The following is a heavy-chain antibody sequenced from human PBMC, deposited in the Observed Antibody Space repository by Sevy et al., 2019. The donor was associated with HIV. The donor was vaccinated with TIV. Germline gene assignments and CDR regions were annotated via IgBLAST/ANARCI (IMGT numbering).Heavy chain of an antibody. D-gene: IGHD3-22*01. V-gene: IGHV3-23*01. J-gene: IGHJ4*02. CDR2: ISGSGGST. CDR3: AKFGGYYYDSSGPRTGFDY. CDR1: GFTFSSYA. Sequence: GGCLRLSCAASGFTFSSYAMSWVRQAPGKGLEWVSAISGSGGSTYYADSVKGRFTISRDNSKNTLYLQMNSLRAEDTAVYYCAKFGGYYYDSSGPRTGFDYWGQGTLVTVSS.